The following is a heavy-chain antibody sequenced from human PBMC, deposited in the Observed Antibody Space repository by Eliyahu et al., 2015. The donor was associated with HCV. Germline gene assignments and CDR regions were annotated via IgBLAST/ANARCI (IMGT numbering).Heavy chain of an antibody. J-gene: IGHJ4*02. V-gene: IGHV3-9*01. CDR1: GFTFDDLT. CDR2: ITWNSXGI. CDR3: AKEWDSSGYAFDY. D-gene: IGHD3-22*01. Sequence: EVHLVESGGGLVQPGRSLRLSCGASGFTFDDLTMHWVRQAPGKGLEWVSGITWNSXGIAYADSVKGRFTISRDNAKNSLYLQMNSLRVEDTALYYCAKEWDSSGYAFDYWGQGTLVTVSS.